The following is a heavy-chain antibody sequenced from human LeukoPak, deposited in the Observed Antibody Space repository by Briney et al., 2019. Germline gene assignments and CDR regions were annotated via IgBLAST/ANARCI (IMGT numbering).Heavy chain of an antibody. CDR2: INPSGGST. CDR3: ARDSGSIAVAGTNWFGP. Sequence: ASVKVSCKASGYTFTSYYMHWVRQAPGQGLEWMGIINPSGGSTSYAQKFQGRVTMTRDTSTSTVYMELSSLRSEDTAVYYCARDSGSIAVAGTNWFGPWGQGTLVTVSS. CDR1: GYTFTSYY. D-gene: IGHD6-19*01. J-gene: IGHJ5*02. V-gene: IGHV1-46*01.